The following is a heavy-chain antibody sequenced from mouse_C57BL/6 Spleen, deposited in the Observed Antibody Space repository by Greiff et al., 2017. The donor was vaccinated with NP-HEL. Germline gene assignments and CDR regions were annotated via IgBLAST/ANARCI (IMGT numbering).Heavy chain of an antibody. D-gene: IGHD1-1*01. V-gene: IGHV1-82*01. J-gene: IGHJ2*01. Sequence: VQLQESGPELVKPGASVKISCKASGYAFSSSWMNWVKQRPGKGLEWIGRIYPGDGDTNYNGKFKGKATLTADKSSSTAYMQLSSLTSEDSAVYFCARLDYYGSSYGFDYWGQGTTLTVSS. CDR1: GYAFSSSW. CDR2: IYPGDGDT. CDR3: ARLDYYGSSYGFDY.